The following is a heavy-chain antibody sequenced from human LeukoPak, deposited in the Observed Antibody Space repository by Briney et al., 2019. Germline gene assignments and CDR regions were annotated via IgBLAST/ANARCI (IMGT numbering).Heavy chain of an antibody. J-gene: IGHJ5*02. V-gene: IGHV3-7*01. Sequence: GSLRLSCAASGFTFDDYGMSWVRQAPGKGLEWVANINPDGTEKRYVDSVKGRFTISRDNAKNSLYVQMNSLRAEDTALYYCAREGGSGWYSGWFDPWGQGTQVTVSS. D-gene: IGHD6-19*01. CDR2: INPDGTEK. CDR3: AREGGSGWYSGWFDP. CDR1: GFTFDDYG.